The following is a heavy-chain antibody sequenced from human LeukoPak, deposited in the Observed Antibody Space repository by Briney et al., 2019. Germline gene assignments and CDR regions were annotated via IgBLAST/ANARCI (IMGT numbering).Heavy chain of an antibody. J-gene: IGHJ5*02. D-gene: IGHD5-18*01. CDR2: IYYTGST. Sequence: SETLSLTCTVSGGSISSYYWSWIRQPPGKGLEWIGYIYYTGSTNYNPSLKSRVTISVDTSKNQFSLKLSSVTAADTAVYYCARGTRGYSYGYGCWFDPWGQGTLVTVSS. V-gene: IGHV4-59*12. CDR1: GGSISSYY. CDR3: ARGTRGYSYGYGCWFDP.